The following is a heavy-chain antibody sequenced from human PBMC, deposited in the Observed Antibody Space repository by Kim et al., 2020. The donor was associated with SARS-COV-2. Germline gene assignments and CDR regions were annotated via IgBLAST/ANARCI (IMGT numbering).Heavy chain of an antibody. J-gene: IGHJ4*02. V-gene: IGHV1-3*04. CDR2: INTGTGNT. CDR3: ARDVSGDLKE. CDR1: GYIFTNHA. D-gene: IGHD3-3*01. Sequence: ASVKVSCKASGYIFTNHAIYWVRQAPGQRLEGMAWINTGTGNTKYSQKFQGRVTLSSDTSATTAYMEVSSLTSEDTAVYYCARDVSGDLKERGQGTLVTV.